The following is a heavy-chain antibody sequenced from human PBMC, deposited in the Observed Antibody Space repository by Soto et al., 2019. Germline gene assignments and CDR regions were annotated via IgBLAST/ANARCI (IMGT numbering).Heavy chain of an antibody. Sequence: PGESLKISCKGSGDSFSTYSIGWVRQVPGKGLEWIGNIFSSDSNAGYSPSFQRQVTISVDKSISTTYLQWSSLKASDTAIYYCATWRSSHWFDYWGQGTLVTVSS. J-gene: IGHJ4*02. D-gene: IGHD2-2*01. CDR3: ATWRSSHWFDY. CDR1: GDSFSTYS. V-gene: IGHV5-51*01. CDR2: IFSSDSNA.